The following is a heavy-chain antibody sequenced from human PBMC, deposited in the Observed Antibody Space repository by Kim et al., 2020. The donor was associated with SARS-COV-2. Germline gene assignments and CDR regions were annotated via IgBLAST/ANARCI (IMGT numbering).Heavy chain of an antibody. D-gene: IGHD2-15*01. Sequence: SETLSLTCTVSRGSISDTVYYWGWIRQPPAKGLEWIGTVSYSGSSFYNPSLKSRVTISLDASKNEFSLRLSSVTAADAALYYCASGACTTARCYKDSWG. J-gene: IGHJ5*01. CDR3: ASGACTTARCYKDS. V-gene: IGHV4-39*01. CDR2: VSYSGSS. CDR1: RGSISDTVYY.